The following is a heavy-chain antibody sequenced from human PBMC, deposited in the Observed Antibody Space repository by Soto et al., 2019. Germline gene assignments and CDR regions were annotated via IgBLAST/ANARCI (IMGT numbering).Heavy chain of an antibody. CDR1: GGSVSSYH. CDR3: AREFFWRSSSSPTYYYDLDV. D-gene: IGHD6-6*01. J-gene: IGHJ6*03. Sequence: VQLQESGEGLLKPSETLSLTCTVSGGSVSSYHWTWIRQSPGKGLEWIGYIYYNGSNDYNPSLKSRLTVSVSTAKRQFSLRLTSVTAADTAVYYCAREFFWRSSSSPTYYYDLDVWGKGTTVTVSS. CDR2: IYYNGSN. V-gene: IGHV4-59*02.